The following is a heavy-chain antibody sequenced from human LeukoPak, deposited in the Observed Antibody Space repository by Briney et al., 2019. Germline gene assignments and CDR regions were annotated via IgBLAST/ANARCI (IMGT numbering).Heavy chain of an antibody. CDR2: ISGSGGST. D-gene: IGHD6-13*01. V-gene: IGHV3-23*01. CDR3: AKDTIAAAGTKVYFDY. J-gene: IGHJ4*02. Sequence: PGGSLRLSCAASGFTFSSYAMSWVRQAPGKGLEWVSAISGSGGSTYYADSVKGRFTISRDNSKNTLYLQMNSLRAEDTAVYYRAKDTIAAAGTKVYFDYWGQGTLVTVSS. CDR1: GFTFSSYA.